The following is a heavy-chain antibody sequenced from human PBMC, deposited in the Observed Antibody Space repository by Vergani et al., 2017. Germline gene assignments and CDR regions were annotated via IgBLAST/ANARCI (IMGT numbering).Heavy chain of an antibody. CDR3: AKARDPNCKGGNCYSYYYGWDL. V-gene: IGHV3-23*04. CDR1: GFSLSENA. CDR2: ISGSGGNT. D-gene: IGHD2-15*01. Sequence: EVQLVESGGRLVQPGGSLRLSCAASGFSLSENAMTWVRQAPGKGLEWVSAISGSGGNTFYTDSVKGRFTISRDNSKDTLYLQMNSLRVEDTAIYYCAKARDPNCKGGNCYSYYYGWDLWGQGTTVTVSS. J-gene: IGHJ6*02.